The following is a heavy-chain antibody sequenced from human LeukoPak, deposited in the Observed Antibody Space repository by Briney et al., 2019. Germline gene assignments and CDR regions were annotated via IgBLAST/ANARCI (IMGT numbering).Heavy chain of an antibody. J-gene: IGHJ4*02. D-gene: IGHD5-24*01. CDR3: ARHQSDGSGYFAY. Sequence: PSETLSLTCTVSGGSISSYYGSWIRQPPGKGREWIGYIYYSGSPNYNPSLNSRVPISVDTPKNQFSLKLTSVSAADTAVYYCARHQSDGSGYFAYWGQGTLVTVPS. CDR2: IYYSGSP. V-gene: IGHV4-59*08. CDR1: GGSISSYY.